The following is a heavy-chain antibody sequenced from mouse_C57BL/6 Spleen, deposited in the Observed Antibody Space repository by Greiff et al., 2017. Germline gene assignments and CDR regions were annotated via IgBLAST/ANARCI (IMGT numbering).Heavy chain of an antibody. CDR2: INPYNGGT. CDR1: GYTFTDYY. V-gene: IGHV1-19*01. J-gene: IGHJ2*01. D-gene: IGHD1-1*01. Sequence: EVQLQQSGPVLVKPGASVKMSCKASGYTFTDYYMNWVKQSHGKSLEWIGVINPYNGGTSYNQKFKGKATLTVDKSSSPAYMELNSLTSEDSAVYYCARACSSPYYFDYWGQGTTLTVSS. CDR3: ARACSSPYYFDY.